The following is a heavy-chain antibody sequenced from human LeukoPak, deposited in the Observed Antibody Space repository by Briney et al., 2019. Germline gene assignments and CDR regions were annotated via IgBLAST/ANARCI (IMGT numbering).Heavy chain of an antibody. Sequence: RGSLRLSCAASGFTFSSYWMHWVRQAPGKGLVWVSRVNTDGSTPTYADSVKGRFTISRDNAKNTLYLQMNSLRAEDTAVYYCARDRGSYSDYWSQGTLVTVSS. D-gene: IGHD3-16*01. CDR1: GFTFSSYW. CDR3: ARDRGSYSDY. CDR2: VNTDGSTP. J-gene: IGHJ4*02. V-gene: IGHV3-74*01.